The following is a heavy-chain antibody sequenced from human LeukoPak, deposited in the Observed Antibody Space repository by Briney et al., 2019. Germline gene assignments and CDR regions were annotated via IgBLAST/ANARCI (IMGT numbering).Heavy chain of an antibody. J-gene: IGHJ4*02. Sequence: GEXLKISFKGSGYRFTSYWIGWVRQMPGKGLEWMGIIYPGDSDTRYSLSFQGQVTISADKSISTAYLQWSSLKASDTAMYYCARQGPRAVSDYWGQGTLVTVSS. CDR2: IYPGDSDT. CDR1: GYRFTSYW. CDR3: ARQGPRAVSDY. V-gene: IGHV5-51*01. D-gene: IGHD4-11*01.